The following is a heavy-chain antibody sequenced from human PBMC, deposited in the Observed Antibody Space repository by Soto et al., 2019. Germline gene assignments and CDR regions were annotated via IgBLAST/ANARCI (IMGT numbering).Heavy chain of an antibody. CDR2: IIPILGIA. J-gene: IGHJ4*02. V-gene: IGHV1-69*08. CDR3: AREVQQQLVDY. Sequence: QVQLVQSGAEVKKPGSSVKVSCKASGGTFSSYTISWVRQAPGQGLEWMGRIIPILGIANYAQKFQGRVTITAEKSTSTAYMELSSLRSEDTAVYYCAREVQQQLVDYWGQGPLVTVSS. CDR1: GGTFSSYT. D-gene: IGHD6-13*01.